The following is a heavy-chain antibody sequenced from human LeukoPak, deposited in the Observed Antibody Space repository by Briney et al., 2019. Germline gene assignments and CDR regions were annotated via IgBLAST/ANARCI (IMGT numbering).Heavy chain of an antibody. J-gene: IGHJ4*02. V-gene: IGHV3-48*04. CDR3: ARDPVTAAAGPYYFDY. Sequence: GGSLRLSCAASGFTFSSYSMNWVRQAPGKGLEWVSYISSSSSTIYYADSVKGRFTISRDNAKNSLYLQMNSLRAEDTAVYYCARDPVTAAAGPYYFDYWGQGTLVTVSS. CDR1: GFTFSSYS. CDR2: ISSSSSTI. D-gene: IGHD6-13*01.